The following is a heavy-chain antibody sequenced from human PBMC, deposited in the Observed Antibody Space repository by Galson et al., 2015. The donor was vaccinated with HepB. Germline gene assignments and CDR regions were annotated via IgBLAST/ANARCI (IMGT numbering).Heavy chain of an antibody. CDR3: ARVVEPSSGWSPFDY. Sequence: SVKVSCKASGYTFTGYYIHWVRQAPGQGLEWMGWINPSSGGTSYPHKFKGRVTMTRDTSISTAYMDLSSLRSDDTAVYYCARVVEPSSGWSPFDYWGQGTLVTVSS. CDR2: INPSSGGT. V-gene: IGHV1-2*02. D-gene: IGHD6-19*01. J-gene: IGHJ4*02. CDR1: GYTFTGYY.